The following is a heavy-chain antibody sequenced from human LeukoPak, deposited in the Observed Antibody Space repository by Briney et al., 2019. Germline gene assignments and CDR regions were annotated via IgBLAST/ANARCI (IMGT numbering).Heavy chain of an antibody. J-gene: IGHJ4*02. V-gene: IGHV4-59*11. CDR3: AREPYYYGSGSYSGFDY. D-gene: IGHD3-10*01. CDR2: IYYSGST. Sequence: SEALSLTCTVSGGSISSHYWSWIRQPPGKGLEWIGYIYYSGSTNYNPSLKSRVTISVDTSKNQFSLKLSSVTAADTAVYYCAREPYYYGSGSYSGFDYWGQGTLVTVSS. CDR1: GGSISSHY.